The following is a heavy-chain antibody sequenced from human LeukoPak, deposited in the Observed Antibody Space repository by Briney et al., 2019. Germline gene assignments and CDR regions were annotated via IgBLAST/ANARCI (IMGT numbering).Heavy chain of an antibody. CDR3: ARDLRSGSYLGP. V-gene: IGHV4-30-2*01. D-gene: IGHD1-26*01. CDR2: IYHSGST. J-gene: IGHJ5*02. CDR1: GGSISSGGYY. Sequence: SETLSLTCTVSGGSISSGGYYWSWIRQPPGKGLEWIGYIYHSGSTYYNPSLKSRVTISVDTSRNQFSLKMTSVTAADTAVYYCARDLRSGSYLGPWGQGTLVTVSS.